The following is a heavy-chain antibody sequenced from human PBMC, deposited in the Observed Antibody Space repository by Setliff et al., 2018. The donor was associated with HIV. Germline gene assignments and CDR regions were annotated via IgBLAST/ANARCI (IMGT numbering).Heavy chain of an antibody. Sequence: GASVKVSCKASGYTFSIYDINWVRQATGQGLQWMGWMSPKSGNTGYARKFQGRVSMTRNTSISTAYMELSSLISEDTAVYYCARGRDGYKPEPFDSWGQGTLVTVPQ. CDR3: ARGRDGYKPEPFDS. V-gene: IGHV1-8*02. CDR2: MSPKSGNT. D-gene: IGHD5-12*01. CDR1: GYTFSIYD. J-gene: IGHJ4*02.